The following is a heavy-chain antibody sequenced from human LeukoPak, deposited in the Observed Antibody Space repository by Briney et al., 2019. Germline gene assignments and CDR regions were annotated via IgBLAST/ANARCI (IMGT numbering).Heavy chain of an antibody. Sequence: GGSLRLSCAASGLTFSHAWMSWVRQAPGKGLEWVSSISSDSNHIFYADSVKGRFTISRDNAESSLFLQMNSLRAEDTAVYYCASRYCTSTNCYSFDIWGQGTMVTASS. CDR1: GLTFSHAW. J-gene: IGHJ3*02. CDR3: ASRYCTSTNCYSFDI. V-gene: IGHV3-21*01. CDR2: ISSDSNHI. D-gene: IGHD2-2*01.